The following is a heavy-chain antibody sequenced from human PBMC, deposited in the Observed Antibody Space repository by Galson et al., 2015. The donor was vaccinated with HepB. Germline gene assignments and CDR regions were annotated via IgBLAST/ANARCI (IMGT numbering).Heavy chain of an antibody. CDR1: GYTFTSYY. Sequence: SVKVSCKASGYTFTSYYMHWVRQAPGQGLEWMGIINPSGGSTSYAQKFQGRVTMTRDTSTSTVYMELSSLRSEDTAVYYCASTPSIAARHFDCWGQGTLVTVSS. CDR2: INPSGGST. D-gene: IGHD6-6*01. J-gene: IGHJ4*02. CDR3: ASTPSIAARHFDC. V-gene: IGHV1-46*03.